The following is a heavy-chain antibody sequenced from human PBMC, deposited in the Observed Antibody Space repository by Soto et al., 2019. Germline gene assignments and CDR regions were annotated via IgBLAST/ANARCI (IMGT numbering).Heavy chain of an antibody. Sequence: QVQLVQSGAEVKKPGSSVKVSCKASGGTFSSYAISWVRQAPGQGLEWMGGIIPIFGTANYAQKVQGRVTISADESTSSAYMELGGLSSEDTAVYYCARGGRYGSSLLAYRGQGTLVTVSS. D-gene: IGHD6-6*01. J-gene: IGHJ4*02. CDR3: ARGGRYGSSLLAY. CDR1: GGTFSSYA. V-gene: IGHV1-69*12. CDR2: IIPIFGTA.